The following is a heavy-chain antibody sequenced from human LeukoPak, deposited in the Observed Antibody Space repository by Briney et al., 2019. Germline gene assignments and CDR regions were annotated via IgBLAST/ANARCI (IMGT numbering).Heavy chain of an antibody. CDR2: INPSGGST. V-gene: IGHV1-46*01. D-gene: IGHD2-2*01. CDR3: AREAIVVVPAAPENFDY. CDR1: GYTFTSYY. J-gene: IGHJ4*02. Sequence: ASVKVSCKASGYTFTSYYMHWVRQAPGQALEWMGIINPSGGSTSYAQKFQGRVTMTRDTSTSTVYMELSSLRSEDTAVYYCAREAIVVVPAAPENFDYWGQGTLVTVSS.